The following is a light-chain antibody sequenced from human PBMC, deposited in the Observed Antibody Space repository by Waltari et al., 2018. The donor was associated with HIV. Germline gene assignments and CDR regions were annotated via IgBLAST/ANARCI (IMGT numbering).Light chain of an antibody. CDR3: AAWDDSLNGYV. CDR1: SSNIGRYT. V-gene: IGLV1-44*01. J-gene: IGLJ1*01. Sequence: QSVLPQPPSASGTPGQRVTISCSGSSSNIGRYTVNWYQQLPGTAPKLLIYRNNQRPSGVPDRFSGSKSGTSASLAISGLQSEDEADYSCAAWDDSLNGYVFGTGTKVTVL. CDR2: RNN.